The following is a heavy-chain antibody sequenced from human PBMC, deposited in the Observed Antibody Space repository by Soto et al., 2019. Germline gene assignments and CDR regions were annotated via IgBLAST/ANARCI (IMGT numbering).Heavy chain of an antibody. J-gene: IGHJ4*02. Sequence: QVQLLQSGAEEKKPGASVKVSCKASGYTFTSYAMHWVRQAPGQRVGWMGWINAGNGNTKYSQKFQGRVTITRETSASTAYMELSSLRSEDTAVDYCARSSVVVTALYYWGQGTLVTVSS. CDR2: INAGNGNT. CDR3: ARSSVVVTALYY. V-gene: IGHV1-3*05. CDR1: GYTFTSYA. D-gene: IGHD2-21*02.